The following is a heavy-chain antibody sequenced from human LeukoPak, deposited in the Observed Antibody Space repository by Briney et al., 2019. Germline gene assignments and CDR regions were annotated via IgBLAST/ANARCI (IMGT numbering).Heavy chain of an antibody. CDR2: IYYSGST. V-gene: IGHV4-59*01. CDR1: GGSISSYY. D-gene: IGHD4-17*01. J-gene: IGHJ4*02. Sequence: PSETLSLTRTVSGGSISSYYWSWIRQPPGKGLEWIGYIYYSGSTNYNPSLKSRVTISVDTSKNQFSLKLSSVTAADTAVYYCARDNYGDSFDYWGQGTLVTVSS. CDR3: ARDNYGDSFDY.